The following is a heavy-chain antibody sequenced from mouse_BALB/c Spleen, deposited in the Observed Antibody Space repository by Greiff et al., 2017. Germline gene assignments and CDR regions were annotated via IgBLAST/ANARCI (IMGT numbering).Heavy chain of an antibody. Sequence: EVMLVESGGGLVKPGGSLKLSCAASGFTFSSYAMSWVRQTPEKRLEWVASISSGGSTYYPDSVKGRFTISRDNARNILYLQMSSLRSEDTAMYYCARGGGNYDYAMDYWGQGTSVTVSS. CDR2: ISSGGST. V-gene: IGHV5-6-5*01. D-gene: IGHD2-1*01. CDR1: GFTFSSYA. CDR3: ARGGGNYDYAMDY. J-gene: IGHJ4*01.